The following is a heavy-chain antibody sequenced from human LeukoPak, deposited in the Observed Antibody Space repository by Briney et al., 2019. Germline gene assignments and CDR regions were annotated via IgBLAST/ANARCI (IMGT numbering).Heavy chain of an antibody. D-gene: IGHD3-3*01. CDR1: GGSISSYY. CDR3: ASRSSIWSGYQDTLYYFDS. Sequence: SETLSLTCTVSGGSISSYYWSWIRQPPGKRLEWIGHIYYSGSTNYNPSLKSRVTISVDTSKNQFSLKLSSVTAADTAVYYCASRSSIWSGYQDTLYYFDSWGQGTLVAVSS. J-gene: IGHJ4*02. CDR2: IYYSGST. V-gene: IGHV4-59*01.